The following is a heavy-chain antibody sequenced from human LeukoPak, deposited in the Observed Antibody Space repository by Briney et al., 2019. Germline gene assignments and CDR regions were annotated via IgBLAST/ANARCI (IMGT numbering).Heavy chain of an antibody. D-gene: IGHD3-10*01. J-gene: IGHJ4*02. CDR3: ARWTGGDYYGSGYYFDY. CDR2: IYYSGST. CDR1: GGSISSGGYS. Sequence: PSETLSLTCAVSGGSISSGGYSWSWIRQPPGKGLEWIGYIYYSGSTYYNPSLKSRVTISVDRSKNQFSLKLSSVTAADMAVYYCARWTGGDYYGSGYYFDYWGQGTLVTVSS. V-gene: IGHV4-30-2*01.